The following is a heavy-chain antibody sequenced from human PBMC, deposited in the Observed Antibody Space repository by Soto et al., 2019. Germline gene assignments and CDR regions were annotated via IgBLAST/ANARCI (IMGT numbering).Heavy chain of an antibody. V-gene: IGHV4-59*01. CDR3: ARDRSLSGPYPGGYYYYGMDV. D-gene: IGHD3-10*01. CDR1: GGSISSYY. CDR2: IYYSGST. Sequence: SETLSLTCTVSGGSISSYYWSWIRQPPGKGLEWIGYIYYSGSTNYNPSLKSRVTISVDTSKNQFSLKLSSVTAADTAVYYCARDRSLSGPYPGGYYYYGMDVWGQGTTVTVSS. J-gene: IGHJ6*02.